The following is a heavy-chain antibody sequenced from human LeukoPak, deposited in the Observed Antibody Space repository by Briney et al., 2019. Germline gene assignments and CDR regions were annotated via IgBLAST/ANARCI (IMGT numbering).Heavy chain of an antibody. CDR1: GGSISSYY. V-gene: IGHV4-59*01. Sequence: SETLSLTCTVSGGSISSYYWSWIRQPPGKGLEWIGYIYYSGSTNYNPSLKSRVTISVDTSKNQFPLKLSSVTAADTAVYYCARGRDCSSTSCYTGVWFDPWGQGTLVTVSS. D-gene: IGHD2-2*02. CDR3: ARGRDCSSTSCYTGVWFDP. CDR2: IYYSGST. J-gene: IGHJ5*02.